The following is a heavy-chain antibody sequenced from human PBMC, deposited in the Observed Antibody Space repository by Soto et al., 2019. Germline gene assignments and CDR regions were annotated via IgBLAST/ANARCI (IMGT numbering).Heavy chain of an antibody. Sequence: QVQLVQSGAEVKKPGSSVKVSCKASGGTFSSYAISWVRQAPGQGLEWLGGIIPIFDTADYAQKLQGRVTITAYESTNTAYMELSSLRSEDTAVYYCAGHSSGVPGYYYGMDVWGQGTTVTVSS. CDR1: GGTFSSYA. J-gene: IGHJ6*02. D-gene: IGHD3-22*01. V-gene: IGHV1-69*12. CDR2: IIPIFDTA. CDR3: AGHSSGVPGYYYGMDV.